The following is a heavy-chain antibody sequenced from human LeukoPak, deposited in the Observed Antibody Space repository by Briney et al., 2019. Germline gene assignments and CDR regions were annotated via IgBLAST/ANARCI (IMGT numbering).Heavy chain of an antibody. CDR1: GFTFSSYG. V-gene: IGHV3-30*18. J-gene: IGHJ4*02. CDR2: ISYDGSNK. D-gene: IGHD3-22*01. CDR3: AKDPLGPLIVGTSYFDY. Sequence: GGSLRLSCAASGFTFSSYGMHWVRQAPGKGLEWVAVISYDGSNKYYADSVKGRFTISRDNSKNTLYLQMNSLRAEDTAVYYCAKDPLGPLIVGTSYFDYWGQGTLVTVSS.